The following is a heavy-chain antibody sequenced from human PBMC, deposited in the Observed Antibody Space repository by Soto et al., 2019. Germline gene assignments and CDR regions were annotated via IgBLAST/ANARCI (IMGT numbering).Heavy chain of an antibody. V-gene: IGHV4-59*01. Sequence: SETLSLTCTVSGGSISSYYWSWIRQPPGKGLEWIGYIYYSGSTNYNPSLKSRVTISVDTSKNQFSLKLSSVTAADTAVYYCERAPYDYIWGSYRHYYFDYWGQGTLVTVSS. J-gene: IGHJ4*02. CDR3: ERAPYDYIWGSYRHYYFDY. CDR1: GGSISSYY. D-gene: IGHD3-16*02. CDR2: IYYSGST.